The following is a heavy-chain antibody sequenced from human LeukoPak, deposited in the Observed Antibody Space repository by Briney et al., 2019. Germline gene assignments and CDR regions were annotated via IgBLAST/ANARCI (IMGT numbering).Heavy chain of an antibody. CDR2: ISSSSSTI. V-gene: IGHV3-48*02. CDR1: GFTFSSYN. Sequence: GGSLRLSCAASGFTFSSYNMNWVRQAPGKGLEWVSHISSSSSTIYYPDSVKGRFTISRDNAKNSLYLQMNSLRDEDTAVYYCARGWLQRSDAFDIWGQGTMVTVSS. J-gene: IGHJ3*02. D-gene: IGHD5-12*01. CDR3: ARGWLQRSDAFDI.